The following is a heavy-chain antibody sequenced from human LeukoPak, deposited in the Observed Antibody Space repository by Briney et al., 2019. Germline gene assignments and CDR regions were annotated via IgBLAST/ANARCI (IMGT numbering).Heavy chain of an antibody. CDR2: IFYSGST. D-gene: IGHD3-22*01. CDR1: GASISSSSDY. Sequence: PSETLSLACTVSGASISSSSDYWGWIRQPPGKGLEWIGTIFYSGSTYYNPSLKSRVTISVDTSKNQFSLTLSSVTAADTAVYYCARVGQFDNSGSLPFDYWGQGTLVTVSS. V-gene: IGHV4-39*01. CDR3: ARVGQFDNSGSLPFDY. J-gene: IGHJ4*02.